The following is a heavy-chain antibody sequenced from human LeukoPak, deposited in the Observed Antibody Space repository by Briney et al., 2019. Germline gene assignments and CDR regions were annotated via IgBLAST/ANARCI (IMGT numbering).Heavy chain of an antibody. CDR1: GGSISSYY. Sequence: SETLSLTRTVSGGSISSYYWSWIRQPPGKGLEWIGYIYYSGSTNYNPSLKSRVTISVDTSKNQFSLKLSSVTAADTAVYYCARGGRYYYDSSGYSHWGQGTLVTVSS. CDR3: ARGGRYYYDSSGYSH. D-gene: IGHD3-22*01. J-gene: IGHJ4*02. V-gene: IGHV4-59*01. CDR2: IYYSGST.